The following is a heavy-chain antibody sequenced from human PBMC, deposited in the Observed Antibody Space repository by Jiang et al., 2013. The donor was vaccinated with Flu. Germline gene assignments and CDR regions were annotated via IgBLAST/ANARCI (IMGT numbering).Heavy chain of an antibody. J-gene: IGHJ4*02. CDR1: GDSISRSNYY. V-gene: IGHV4-39*01. CDR2: ISYGGSV. Sequence: PGLVKPSETLSLTCTVSGDSISRSNYYWAWIRQPPGKGLEWIGSISYGGSVYFNPSLKSRVTISVDTSKSQFSLNLSSMTAADTAVYYCARHTGPRLETGFRGWGQGTLVPVSS. D-gene: IGHD3-3*01. CDR3: ARHTGPRLETGFRG.